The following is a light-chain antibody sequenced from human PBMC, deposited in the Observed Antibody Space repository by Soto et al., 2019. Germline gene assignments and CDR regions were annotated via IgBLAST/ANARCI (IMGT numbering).Light chain of an antibody. CDR1: QGISSY. J-gene: IGKJ4*01. V-gene: IGKV1-8*01. CDR2: AAS. Sequence: AIRMTQSPSSLSASTGDSVTITCRASQGISSYLAWYQQKPGKAPKLLIYAASTLQSGVPSRFSGSGSGTDFTLAISCLQSEDFATYYCQQYYSYPTLGGGTKVDIK. CDR3: QQYYSYPT.